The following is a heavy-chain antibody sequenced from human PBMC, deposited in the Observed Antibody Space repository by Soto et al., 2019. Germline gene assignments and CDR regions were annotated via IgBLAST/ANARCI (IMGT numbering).Heavy chain of an antibody. Sequence: PETLSLTCTVYGGSFSGYYWSWIRQPPGKGLEWIGEINHSGSTNYNPSLKSRVTISVDPSKNQFSLKLSSVTAADTAVYYCARGLYSSGWYSWFDPWGQGTLVTVSS. CDR1: GGSFSGYY. CDR3: ARGLYSSGWYSWFDP. J-gene: IGHJ5*02. CDR2: INHSGST. D-gene: IGHD6-19*01. V-gene: IGHV4-34*01.